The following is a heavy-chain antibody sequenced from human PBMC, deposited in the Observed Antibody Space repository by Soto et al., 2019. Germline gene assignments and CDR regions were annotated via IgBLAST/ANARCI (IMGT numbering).Heavy chain of an antibody. CDR3: ARTGGYYDSSGYYYVEAGDY. D-gene: IGHD3-22*01. J-gene: IGHJ4*02. CDR1: GYPFTGYG. V-gene: IGHV1-18*01. Sequence: WASVKVSCKASGYPFTGYGITWVRQAPGQGLEWMGWFSVYNGNTNYAQKFQGRVTMTTDTSTSSAYMELKSLISDDTAVYYCARTGGYYDSSGYYYVEAGDYWGQGTQVTVSS. CDR2: FSVYNGNT.